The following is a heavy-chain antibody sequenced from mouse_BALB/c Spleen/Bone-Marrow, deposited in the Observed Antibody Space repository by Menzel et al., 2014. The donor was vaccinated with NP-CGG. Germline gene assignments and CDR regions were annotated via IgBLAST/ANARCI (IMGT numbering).Heavy chain of an antibody. V-gene: IGHV14-3*02. CDR3: ARGYDEGFAY. CDR1: GFNIKDTY. J-gene: IGHJ3*01. D-gene: IGHD2-14*01. CDR2: IDPANGNT. Sequence: VTLKVSGAELVKPGASVKLSCTASGFNIKDTYMHWVKQRPEQGLEWIGRIDPANGNTKYDPKFQGKATITADTSSNTAYLQLSSLTSEDTAVYYCARGYDEGFAYWGQGTLVTVSA.